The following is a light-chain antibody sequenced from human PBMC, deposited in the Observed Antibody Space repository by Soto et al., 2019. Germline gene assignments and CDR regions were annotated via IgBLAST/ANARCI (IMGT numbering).Light chain of an antibody. V-gene: IGKV4-1*01. CDR2: WAS. CDR1: QSVFSNSNNKNC. J-gene: IGKJ1*01. Sequence: DIVMTQSPDSLAVSLGERATINCKSSQSVFSNSNNKNCIAWYQQKSGQPPKLLIYWASSRESGVPDRFSGGGSGTDFTLPLSSLQAEDVATYYCQHYYSIPWTFGQGTRVEIK. CDR3: QHYYSIPWT.